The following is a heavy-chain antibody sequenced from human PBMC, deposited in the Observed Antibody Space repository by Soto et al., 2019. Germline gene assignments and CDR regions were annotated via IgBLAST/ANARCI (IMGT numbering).Heavy chain of an antibody. Sequence: PSETLSLTCSVSGGSISSGDYYWSWIRQPPGKGLEWIGYIYYTGSTYYNPSLKSRLSLSVDTSKNQFSLRLSSVTAADTAVYYCARDRAAGGISVYFDYWGQGILVTVSS. CDR2: IYYTGST. CDR1: GGSISSGDYY. D-gene: IGHD2-15*01. J-gene: IGHJ4*02. V-gene: IGHV4-30-4*01. CDR3: ARDRAAGGISVYFDY.